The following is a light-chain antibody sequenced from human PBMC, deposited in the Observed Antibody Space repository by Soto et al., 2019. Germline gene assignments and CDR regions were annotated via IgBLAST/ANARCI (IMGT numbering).Light chain of an antibody. V-gene: IGKV3-20*01. CDR1: QSVSSSY. J-gene: IGKJ5*01. Sequence: EIVLTQSPCTLSLSPGKRATLSCRASQSVSSSYLAWYQQKPGQAPRLLIYGASSRATGIPDRFSGSGSETDFTLIISGLEPEDFALYYCQQYGSSAPITFGQGTRLEIK. CDR3: QQYGSSAPIT. CDR2: GAS.